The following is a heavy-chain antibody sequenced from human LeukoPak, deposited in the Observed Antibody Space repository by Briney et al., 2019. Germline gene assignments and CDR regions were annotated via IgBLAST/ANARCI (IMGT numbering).Heavy chain of an antibody. V-gene: IGHV1-8*03. Sequence: GASVKVSCKASGYTFTSYDINWVRQATGQGLEWMGWMNPNSGNTGYAQKFQGRVTITRNTSISTAYMELNSLRSEDTAVYYCARAAGSGSYYNYYYYYMDVWGKGTTVTISS. CDR2: MNPNSGNT. J-gene: IGHJ6*03. D-gene: IGHD3-10*01. CDR3: ARAAGSGSYYNYYYYYMDV. CDR1: GYTFTSYD.